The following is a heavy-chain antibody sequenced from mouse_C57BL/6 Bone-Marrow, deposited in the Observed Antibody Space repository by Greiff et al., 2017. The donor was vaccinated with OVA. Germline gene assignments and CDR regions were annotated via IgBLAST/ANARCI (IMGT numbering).Heavy chain of an antibody. CDR2: IYPRSGNT. J-gene: IGHJ3*01. Sequence: VKLQESGAELARPGASVKLSCKASGYTFTSYGISWVKQRTGQGLEWIGEIYPRSGNTYYNEQFKGKATLTADKSSSTAYMELRSLTSEDSAVYFCARWVYYYGSSWFAYWGQGTLVTVSA. CDR1: GYTFTSYG. D-gene: IGHD1-1*01. CDR3: ARWVYYYGSSWFAY. V-gene: IGHV1-81*01.